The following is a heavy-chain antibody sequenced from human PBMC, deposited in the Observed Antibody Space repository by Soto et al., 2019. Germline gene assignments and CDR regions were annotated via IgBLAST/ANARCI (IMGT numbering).Heavy chain of an antibody. CDR3: ARVPDCTNGVCYLKVQDWFDP. J-gene: IGHJ5*02. Sequence: ASVKVSCKASGYTFTGYYMHWVRQAPGQGLEWMGWINPNSGGTNYAQKFQGRVTMTRDTSISAAYMELSRLRSDDTAVYYCARVPDCTNGVCYLKVQDWFDPWGQGTLVTVSS. V-gene: IGHV1-2*02. CDR1: GYTFTGYY. D-gene: IGHD2-8*01. CDR2: INPNSGGT.